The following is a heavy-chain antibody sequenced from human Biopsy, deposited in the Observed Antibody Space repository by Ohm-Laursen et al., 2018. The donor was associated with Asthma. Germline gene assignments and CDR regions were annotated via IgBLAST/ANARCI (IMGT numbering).Heavy chain of an antibody. CDR3: ARKARHGDYDFDY. CDR2: INPSGGST. D-gene: IGHD4-17*01. Sequence: SSVKVSCKASGYTFTSYYMHWVRQAPGQGLEWMGIINPSGGSTSYAQKFQGRVTMTRDTSTSTVYMELNSLRAEDTAVYYCARKARHGDYDFDYWGQGTLVTVSS. CDR1: GYTFTSYY. V-gene: IGHV1-46*01. J-gene: IGHJ4*02.